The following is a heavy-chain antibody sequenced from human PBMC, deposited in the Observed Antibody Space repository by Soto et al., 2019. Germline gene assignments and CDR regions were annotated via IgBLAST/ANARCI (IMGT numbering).Heavy chain of an antibody. V-gene: IGHV4-31*03. CDR2: ISYSGTT. J-gene: IGHJ4*01. CDR3: ARGWRSYDTSASYYDAFSPRIDL. CDR1: GDSIDNPGFL. D-gene: IGHD3-22*01. Sequence: KTSETLSLTCTVSGDSIDNPGFLWTWIRQHPGKGLEWIGHISYSGTTHYTPPLNSRVTISLDTSKKQFSLRLTSVTAADTAVYFCARGWRSYDTSASYYDAFSPRIDLWGQGTLVTVSS.